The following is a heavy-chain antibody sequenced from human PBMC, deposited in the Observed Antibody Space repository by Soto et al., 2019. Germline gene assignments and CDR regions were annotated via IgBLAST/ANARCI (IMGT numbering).Heavy chain of an antibody. CDR2: INPSGGST. J-gene: IGHJ6*02. D-gene: IGHD2-8*01. Sequence: QVQLVQSGAEVKKPGASVKVSCKASGYTFTSYYMHWVRQAPGQGLEWMGIINPSGGSTSYAQKFQGRVTMTRDTSTSTVYMELSSLRSEDTAVYYCAREAGPVLVLPFYYGMDVWGQGTTVTVSS. CDR1: GYTFTSYY. V-gene: IGHV1-46*01. CDR3: AREAGPVLVLPFYYGMDV.